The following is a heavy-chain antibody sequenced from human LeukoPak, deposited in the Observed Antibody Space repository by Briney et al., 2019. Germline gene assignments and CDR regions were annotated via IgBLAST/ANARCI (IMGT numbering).Heavy chain of an antibody. J-gene: IGHJ4*02. Sequence: PGGSLRLSCAASGFTFSTCAMSWVRQAPGKGLEWVSTISGGGRITDYADSVKGHFTISRDNSKNTLYLQMNSLRAEDTAVYYCARERYFDYWGQGTLVTVSS. CDR3: ARERYFDY. CDR1: GFTFSTCA. V-gene: IGHV3-23*01. CDR2: ISGGGRIT.